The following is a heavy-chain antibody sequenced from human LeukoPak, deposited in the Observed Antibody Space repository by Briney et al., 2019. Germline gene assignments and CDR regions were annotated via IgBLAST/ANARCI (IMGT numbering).Heavy chain of an antibody. CDR1: GGTFSSYA. V-gene: IGHV1-69*04. CDR3: ASEPRHCSSTSCPVDY. CDR2: IIPILGIA. Sequence: SVKVSCKASGGTFSSYAISWVRQAPGQGLEWTGRIIPILGIANYAQKFQGRVTITADKSTSTAYMELSSLRSEDTAVYYCASEPRHCSSTSCPVDYWGQGTLVTVSS. J-gene: IGHJ4*02. D-gene: IGHD2-2*01.